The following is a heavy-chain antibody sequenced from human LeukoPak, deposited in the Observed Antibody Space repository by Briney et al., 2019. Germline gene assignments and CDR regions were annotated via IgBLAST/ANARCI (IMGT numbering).Heavy chain of an antibody. V-gene: IGHV3-23*01. CDR1: GFTFSSYA. J-gene: IGHJ4*02. Sequence: GGSLRLSCAASGFTFSSYAMSWVRQAPGKGLEWVSAISGSGGSTYYADPVKGRFTISRDNSKNTLYLQMNSLGAEDTAVYYCARVRSGNRYYFDYWGQGTLVTVSS. CDR3: ARVRSGNRYYFDY. CDR2: ISGSGGST.